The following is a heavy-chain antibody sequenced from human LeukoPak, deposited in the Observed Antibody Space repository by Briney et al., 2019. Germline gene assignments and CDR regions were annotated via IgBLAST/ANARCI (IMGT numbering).Heavy chain of an antibody. CDR2: IGIDSGNT. D-gene: IGHD5-24*01. CDR1: GFTFRVYS. CDR3: ARHYKYAFDN. Sequence: PGGSLRLSCASSGFTFRVYSMNWVRHPPGRGREGISYIGIDSGNTNYADSVKGRFTISGAKAKNSMYPQMNSRRVEDTAVYYCARHYKYAFDNWGQGTLVTVSS. V-gene: IGHV3-48*01. J-gene: IGHJ4*02.